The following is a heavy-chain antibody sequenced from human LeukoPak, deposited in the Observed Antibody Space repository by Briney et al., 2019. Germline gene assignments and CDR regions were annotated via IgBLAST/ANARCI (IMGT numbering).Heavy chain of an antibody. CDR1: GFTFSSYE. CDR2: ISSSGSTT. J-gene: IGHJ4*02. D-gene: IGHD5-12*01. CDR3: AKDMSGYSGLDY. Sequence: GGSLRLSCAASGFTFSSYEMNWVRQAPGKGLEWVSYISSSGSTTYYADSVKGRFTISRDNSKNSLYLQVNSLRTEDTALYYCAKDMSGYSGLDYWGQGTLVTVSS. V-gene: IGHV3-48*03.